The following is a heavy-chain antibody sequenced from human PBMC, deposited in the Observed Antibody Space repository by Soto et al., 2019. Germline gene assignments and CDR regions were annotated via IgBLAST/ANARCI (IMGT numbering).Heavy chain of an antibody. D-gene: IGHD3-3*02. CDR1: GGTFSTSA. Sequence: QVQLVQSGAEVKKPGSSVKVSCKASGGTFSTSAISWVRQAPGQGLEWVGGIMPVFPTPDYAQKFQGIVTSTADEATTTAYLELTSVRTADTAVYYCARDKDRQQLGGNYYYVLDVWGQGTAITVSS. CDR2: IMPVFPTP. CDR3: ARDKDRQQLGGNYYYVLDV. V-gene: IGHV1-69*12. J-gene: IGHJ6*02.